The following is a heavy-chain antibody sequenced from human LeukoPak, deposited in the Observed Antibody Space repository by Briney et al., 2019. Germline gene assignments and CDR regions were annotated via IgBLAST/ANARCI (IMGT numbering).Heavy chain of an antibody. J-gene: IGHJ6*02. Sequence: ASVKVSCKASGYTFTNCYMHWVRQAPGQGLEWMGWINPNSGGTNYAQKFQGWVTMTRDTSISTAYMELSRLRSDDTAVYYCARADGSGSFYGMDVWGQGTTVTVSS. CDR1: GYTFTNCY. CDR3: ARADGSGSFYGMDV. V-gene: IGHV1-2*04. CDR2: INPNSGGT. D-gene: IGHD3-10*01.